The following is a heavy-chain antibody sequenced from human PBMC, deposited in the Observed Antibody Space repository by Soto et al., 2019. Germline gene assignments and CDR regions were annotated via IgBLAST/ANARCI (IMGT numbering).Heavy chain of an antibody. CDR2: IWYDGSNK. Sequence: LRLSCAASGFTFSNYGMHWVRQAPGKGLEWVAIIWYDGSNKYYADSVKGRFTISRDNSKNTVYLQMNSLRAEDTAMYFCAAGEPLNYRGQGTLVTVSS. CDR1: GFTFSNYG. CDR3: AAGEPLNY. D-gene: IGHD3-10*01. J-gene: IGHJ4*02. V-gene: IGHV3-33*01.